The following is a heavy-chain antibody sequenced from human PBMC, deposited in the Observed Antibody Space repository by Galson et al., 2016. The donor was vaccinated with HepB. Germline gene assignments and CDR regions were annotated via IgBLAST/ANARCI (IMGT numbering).Heavy chain of an antibody. V-gene: IGHV1-46*01. Sequence: SVKVSCKASGYTFTSYYMHWVRQAPGQGLEWMGMINPSGATTSYAQKFQGRVTMTRDTSTRTVYMVLSSLRSEDTAVYYCARERPVSYYYYYGMDVWGRGTTVTVSS. J-gene: IGHJ6*02. CDR1: GYTFTSYY. CDR2: INPSGATT. CDR3: ARERPVSYYYYYGMDV.